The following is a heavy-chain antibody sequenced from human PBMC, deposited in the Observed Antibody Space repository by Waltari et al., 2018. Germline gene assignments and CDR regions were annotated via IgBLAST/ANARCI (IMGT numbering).Heavy chain of an antibody. D-gene: IGHD6-13*01. J-gene: IGHJ5*02. V-gene: IGHV1-2*06. CDR1: GYTFTGYY. CDR2: INPKNGDT. Sequence: QVHLVQSGAEVKKPGASVRVSCQASGYTFTGYYIHWIRQAPGQGLEWMGRINPKNGDTKYAQNFQGTVTLTRDTSISTAYMEVHSLRSDDTAVYYCARDAGKNWFDPWGQGTLVTVSS. CDR3: ARDAGKNWFDP.